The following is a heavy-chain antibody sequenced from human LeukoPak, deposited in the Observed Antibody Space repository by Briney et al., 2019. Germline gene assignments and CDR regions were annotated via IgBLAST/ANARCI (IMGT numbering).Heavy chain of an antibody. CDR1: GGSISSYY. Sequence: PSETLSLTCTVSGGSISSYYWSWIRQPAGKGLEWIGRIYTTGSTNYNPSLKSRVTMSVDTSKNQFSLKLSSVTAADTAVYYCASLKKQSNDYDWFDPWGQGTLVTVSS. CDR3: ASLKKQSNDYDWFDP. J-gene: IGHJ5*02. V-gene: IGHV4-4*07. D-gene: IGHD5-12*01. CDR2: IYTTGST.